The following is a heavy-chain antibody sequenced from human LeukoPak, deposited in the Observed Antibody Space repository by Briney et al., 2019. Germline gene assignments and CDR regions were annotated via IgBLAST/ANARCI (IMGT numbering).Heavy chain of an antibody. CDR3: ARGALRRRAFDI. J-gene: IGHJ3*02. CDR2: ISSSSSYI. CDR1: GFTFSSYS. V-gene: IGHV3-21*01. D-gene: IGHD5/OR15-5a*01. Sequence: GGSLRLSCAASGFTFSSYSMNWVRQAPGKGLEWVSSISSSSSYIYYADSVKGRFTISRDNAKNSLYLQMNSLRAEDTAVYYCARGALRRRAFDIWGQGTMVTVSS.